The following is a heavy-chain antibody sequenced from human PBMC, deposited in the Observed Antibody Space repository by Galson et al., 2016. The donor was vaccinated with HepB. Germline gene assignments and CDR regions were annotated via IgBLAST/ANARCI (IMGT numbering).Heavy chain of an antibody. J-gene: IGHJ4*02. CDR2: IKSYTDGGTT. CDR3: TTSSTRGYTYGPSAY. CDR1: GFTFSRAW. V-gene: IGHV3-15*01. D-gene: IGHD5-18*01. Sequence: SLRLSCAASGFTFSRAWMTWVRQAPGKGLEWVGRIKSYTDGGTTEYAAPMKGRFTFSRDESTHRLYLQMNSLKTEDTAVYYCTTSSTRGYTYGPSAYWGRGTLVAVSS.